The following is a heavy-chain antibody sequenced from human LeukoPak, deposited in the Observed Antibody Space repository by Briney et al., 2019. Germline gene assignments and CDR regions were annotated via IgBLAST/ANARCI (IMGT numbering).Heavy chain of an antibody. J-gene: IGHJ4*02. CDR3: AKSSYYDASGYYREYYFDY. CDR1: GFTVSSNY. D-gene: IGHD3-22*01. CDR2: IYSGGST. Sequence: AGGSLRLSCAASGFTVSSNYMSWVRQAPGKGLEWVSVIYSGGSTYYADSVKGRFTISRDKTKNTLYLQMNSLRAEDTAVYYCAKSSYYDASGYYREYYFDYWGQGTLVTVSS. V-gene: IGHV3-53*01.